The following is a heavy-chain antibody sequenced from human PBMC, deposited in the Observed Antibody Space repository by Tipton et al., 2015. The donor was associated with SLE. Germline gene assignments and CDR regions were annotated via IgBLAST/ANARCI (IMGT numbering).Heavy chain of an antibody. D-gene: IGHD5-12*01. Sequence: TLSLTCAVSGDSVSSTSYYWGWVRHAPGKGLEWIGTIYYSGSTYYNPSLKSRATISVDTSKNQFSLKLSSVTAADTAVYYCAVKSGYDYYWGQGTLVTVSS. V-gene: IGHV4-39*07. CDR3: AVKSGYDYY. J-gene: IGHJ4*02. CDR1: GDSVSSTSYY. CDR2: IYYSGST.